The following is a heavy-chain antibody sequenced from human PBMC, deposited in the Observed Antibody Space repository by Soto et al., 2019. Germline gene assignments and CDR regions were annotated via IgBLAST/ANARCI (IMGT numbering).Heavy chain of an antibody. D-gene: IGHD6-13*01. J-gene: IGHJ4*02. CDR3: ARDPVAAAGTWVLDY. CDR1: GYTFTSHS. CDR2: IIPSGGLT. V-gene: IGHV1-46*01. Sequence: GASVKVSCKASGYTFTSHSIHWVRQAPGQGLEWLGIIIPSGGLTNYAQKFQGRVTITADESTSTAYMELSSLRSEDTAVYYCARDPVAAAGTWVLDYWGQGTLVTVSS.